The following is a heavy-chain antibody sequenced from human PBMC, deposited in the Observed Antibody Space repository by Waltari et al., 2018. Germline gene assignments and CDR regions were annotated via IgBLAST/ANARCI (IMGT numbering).Heavy chain of an antibody. CDR3: ATTVTNIIT. CDR2: IYHSGST. J-gene: IGHJ5*02. Sequence: QVQLQESGPGLVKPSETLSLTCAVSGYSISSGYYWGWIRQPPGKGLEWIGSIYHSGSTYSNPSLKSRVTISVDTSKNQFSLKLSSVTATDTAVYYCATTVTNIITWGQGTLVTVSS. D-gene: IGHD4-17*01. V-gene: IGHV4-38-2*01. CDR1: GYSISSGYY.